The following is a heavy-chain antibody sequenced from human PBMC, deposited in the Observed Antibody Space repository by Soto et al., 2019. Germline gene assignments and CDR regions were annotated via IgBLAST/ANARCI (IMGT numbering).Heavy chain of an antibody. J-gene: IGHJ1*01. Sequence: GGSLRLSCAASGFTVSSNYMSWVRQAPGKGLEWVSVIYSGGSTNYADSVKGRFTISRDNSKNTLYLQMNSLRAEDTALHYCARDRVESGYPEYFQHWGQGTLVTVSS. CDR2: IYSGGST. CDR3: ARDRVESGYPEYFQH. CDR1: GFTVSSNY. V-gene: IGHV3-53*01. D-gene: IGHD3-22*01.